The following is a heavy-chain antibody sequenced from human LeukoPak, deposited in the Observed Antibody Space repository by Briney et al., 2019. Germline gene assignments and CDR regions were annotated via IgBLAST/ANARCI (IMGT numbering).Heavy chain of an antibody. CDR2: ISWDGGST. CDR3: AKDANYYGSGSYPDY. V-gene: IGHV3-43*01. Sequence: GGSLRLSCAASGFTFSSYSMNWVRQAPGKGLEWVSLISWDGGSTYYADSVKGRFTISRDNSKNSLYLQMNSLRTEDTALYHCAKDANYYGSGSYPDYWGQGTLVTVSS. CDR1: GFTFSSYS. D-gene: IGHD3-10*01. J-gene: IGHJ4*02.